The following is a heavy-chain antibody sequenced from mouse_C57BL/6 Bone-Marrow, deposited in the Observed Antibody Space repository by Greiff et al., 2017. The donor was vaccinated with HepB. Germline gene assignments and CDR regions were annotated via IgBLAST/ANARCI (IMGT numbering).Heavy chain of an antibody. CDR1: GFNIKDDY. D-gene: IGHD2-4*01. CDR2: IDPENGDT. V-gene: IGHV14-4*01. J-gene: IGHJ3*01. CDR3: TDDYGGAWFAY. Sequence: EVQLQQSGAELVRPGASVKLSCTASGFNIKDDYMHWVKQRPEQGLEWIGWIDPENGDTEYASKFQGKATITADTSSNTAYLQLSSLTSEDTAVYYCTDDYGGAWFAYWGQGTLVTVSA.